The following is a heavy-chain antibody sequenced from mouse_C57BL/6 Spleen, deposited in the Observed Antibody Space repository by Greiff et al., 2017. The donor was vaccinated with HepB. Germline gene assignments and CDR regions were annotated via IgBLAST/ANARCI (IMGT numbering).Heavy chain of an antibody. J-gene: IGHJ2*01. D-gene: IGHD3-3*01. CDR3: ARQGPSNYFDY. Sequence: VQRVESGPELVKPGASVKLSCKASGYTFTSYDINWVKQRPGQGLEWIGWIYPRDGSTKYNEKFKGKATLTVDTSSSTAYMELHSLTSEDSAVYFCARQGPSNYFDYWGQGTTLTVSS. CDR2: IYPRDGST. CDR1: GYTFTSYD. V-gene: IGHV1-85*01.